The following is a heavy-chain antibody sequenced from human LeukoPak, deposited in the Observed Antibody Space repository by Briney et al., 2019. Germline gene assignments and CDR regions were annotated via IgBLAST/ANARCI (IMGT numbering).Heavy chain of an antibody. CDR2: IYSGGST. CDR1: GFTVSSNY. Sequence: PGGSLRLSCAASGFTVSSNYMSRVRQAPGKGLEWVSVIYSGGSTYYADSVKGRFTISRDISKNTLYLQMNSLRAEDTAVYYCARDQGLRHPPAAFDIWGQGTMVTVSS. J-gene: IGHJ3*02. V-gene: IGHV3-53*01. CDR3: ARDQGLRHPPAAFDI. D-gene: IGHD6-25*01.